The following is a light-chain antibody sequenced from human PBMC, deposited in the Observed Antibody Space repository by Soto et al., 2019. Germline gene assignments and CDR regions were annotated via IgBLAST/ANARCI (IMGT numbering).Light chain of an antibody. CDR1: SNDVGGYNY. Sequence: QSALTQPPSASGSPGQSVTISCTGTSNDVGGYNYVSWYQKYPGKAPKLMIYAVTKRPSGVPDRFSGSKSGNTASLTVSGLQTDDEADYYCSSYAGFNSLVFGGGTKLTVL. CDR3: SSYAGFNSLV. V-gene: IGLV2-8*01. J-gene: IGLJ3*02. CDR2: AVT.